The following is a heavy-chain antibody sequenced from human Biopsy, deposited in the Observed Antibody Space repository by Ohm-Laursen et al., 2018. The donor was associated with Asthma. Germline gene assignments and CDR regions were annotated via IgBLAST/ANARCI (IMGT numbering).Heavy chain of an antibody. CDR2: ISYDGSKK. Sequence: SLRLSCSASKFSFSNFGMHWVRQAPGKGLEWVAFISYDGSKKFITDSMKGRLSISRDNSKNTLFLQMGRLRPDDTALYYCAKDAHDYVSLIVSPQKNGIESWGQGTLVTVSS. CDR3: AKDAHDYVSLIVSPQKNGIES. J-gene: IGHJ4*02. CDR1: KFSFSNFG. D-gene: IGHD4-17*01. V-gene: IGHV3-30*18.